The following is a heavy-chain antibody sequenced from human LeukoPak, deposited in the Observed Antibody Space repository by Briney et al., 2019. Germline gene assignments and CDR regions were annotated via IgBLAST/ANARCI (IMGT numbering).Heavy chain of an antibody. D-gene: IGHD2-2*01. CDR3: ANGRRDIVVVPPEYGMDV. CDR1: GGSISSGGYY. CDR2: IYYSGST. Sequence: SETLSLTCTVSGGSISSGGYYWSWIRQHPGKGLEWIGYIYYSGSTYYNPSLKSRVTISVDTSKNQFSLKLSSVTAADTAVYYCANGRRDIVVVPPEYGMDVWGQGTTVTVSS. J-gene: IGHJ6*02. V-gene: IGHV4-31*03.